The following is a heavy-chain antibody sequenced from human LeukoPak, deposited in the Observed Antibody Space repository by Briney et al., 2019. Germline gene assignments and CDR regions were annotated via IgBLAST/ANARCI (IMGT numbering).Heavy chain of an antibody. CDR3: ARDRIAVAGTNYFDY. CDR1: GGSFSGYY. Sequence: SETLSLTCAVYGGSFSGYYWSWIRQPAGKGLEWIGRIYTSGSTNYNPSLKSRVTMSVDTSKNQFSLKLSSVTAADTAVYYCARDRIAVAGTNYFDYWGQGTLVTVSS. J-gene: IGHJ4*02. V-gene: IGHV4-4*07. CDR2: IYTSGST. D-gene: IGHD6-19*01.